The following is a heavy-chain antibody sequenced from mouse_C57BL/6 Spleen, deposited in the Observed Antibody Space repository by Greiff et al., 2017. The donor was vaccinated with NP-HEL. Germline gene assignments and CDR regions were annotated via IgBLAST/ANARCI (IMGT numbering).Heavy chain of an antibody. J-gene: IGHJ3*01. CDR2: ISYDGSN. CDR1: GYSITSGYY. V-gene: IGHV3-6*01. CDR3: ARDGLGFAY. Sequence: ESGPGLVKPSQSLSLTCSVTGYSITSGYYWNWIRQFPGNKLEWMGYISYDGSNNYNPSLKNRISITRDTSKNQFFLKLNSVTTEDTATYYCARDGLGFAYWGQGTLVTVSA.